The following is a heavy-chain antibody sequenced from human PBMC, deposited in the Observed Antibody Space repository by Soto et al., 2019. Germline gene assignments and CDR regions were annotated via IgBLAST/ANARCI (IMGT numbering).Heavy chain of an antibody. Sequence: QVQLVQSGAEVKEPGASVKVSCKASGYPFTSYSFSWVRQAPGQGLEWMGWSSAYNGDTRYAQKFQGRVTMTADPYTDTAYMELRNLRSDDTCVYYCAREGAVVGSAVYYGMDVWGQGTMVTVS. D-gene: IGHD2-15*01. CDR1: GYPFTSYS. CDR2: SSAYNGDT. J-gene: IGHJ6*02. CDR3: AREGAVVGSAVYYGMDV. V-gene: IGHV1-18*04.